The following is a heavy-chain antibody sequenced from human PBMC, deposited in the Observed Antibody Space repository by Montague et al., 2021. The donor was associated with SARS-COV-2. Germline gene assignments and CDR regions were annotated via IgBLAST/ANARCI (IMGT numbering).Heavy chain of an antibody. CDR3: ARGDYCVDNKCYSGVWRS. CDR2: VFYSGDT. CDR1: GGSLSNYY. J-gene: IGHJ5*02. V-gene: IGHV4-59*12. D-gene: IGHD2-15*01. Sequence: SETLSLTYSISGGSLSNYYWTWIRQSPGGSLEWIGYVFYSGDTXXXPSXXXRVAIALDTSNNHFSLKLTSVTGAGTATYFCARGDYCVDNKCYSGVWRSWGRGIRVAVSS.